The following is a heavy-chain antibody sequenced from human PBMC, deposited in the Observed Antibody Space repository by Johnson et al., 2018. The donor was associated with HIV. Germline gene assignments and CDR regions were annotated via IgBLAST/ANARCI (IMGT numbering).Heavy chain of an antibody. J-gene: IGHJ3*02. D-gene: IGHD1-26*01. V-gene: IGHV3-64*01. CDR2: ISSNGAST. CDR1: GFTFDDYA. CDR3: TKDPVGATWAFDI. Sequence: VQLVESGGGLVQPGRSLRLSCAASGFTFDDYAMHWVRQAPGKGLEYVSTISSNGASTYYANSVKGRFTISRDNSKNTMYLQMGSLRAEDMAVYYCTKDPVGATWAFDIWGQGTMVTVSS.